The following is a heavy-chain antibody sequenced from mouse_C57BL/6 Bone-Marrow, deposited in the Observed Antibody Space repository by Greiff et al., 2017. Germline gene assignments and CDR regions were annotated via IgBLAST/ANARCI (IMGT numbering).Heavy chain of an antibody. CDR2: ISNGGGST. CDR1: GFTFSDYY. J-gene: IGHJ3*01. V-gene: IGHV5-12*01. CDR3: ARREDYEAWFAY. D-gene: IGHD2-3*01. Sequence: EVQVVESGGGLVQPGGSLKLSCAASGFTFSDYYMYWVRQTPEKRLEWVAYISNGGGSTYYPDTVKGRFTISRDNAKNTLYLQMSRLKSEDTAMYYCARREDYEAWFAYWGQGTLVTVSA.